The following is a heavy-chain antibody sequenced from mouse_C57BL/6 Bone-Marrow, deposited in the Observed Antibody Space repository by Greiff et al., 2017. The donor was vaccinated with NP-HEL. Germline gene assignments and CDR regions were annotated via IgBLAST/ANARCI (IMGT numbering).Heavy chain of an antibody. J-gene: IGHJ3*01. CDR2: INPYNGGT. V-gene: IGHV1-19*01. CDR3: AREGDDGYYGAWFAY. CDR1: GYTFTDYY. D-gene: IGHD2-3*01. Sequence: VQLQQSGPVLVKPGASVKMSCKASGYTFTDYYMNWVKQSHGKSLEWIGVINPYNGGTSYNQKFKGKATLTVDKSSSTAYMELNSLTSEDSAVYYCAREGDDGYYGAWFAYWGQGTLVTVSA.